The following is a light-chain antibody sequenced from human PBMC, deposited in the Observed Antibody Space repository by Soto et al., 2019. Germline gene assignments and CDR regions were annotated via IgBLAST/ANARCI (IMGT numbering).Light chain of an antibody. CDR3: QHYHKWPPIN. J-gene: IGKJ5*01. CDR1: QSVSID. Sequence: EIVMTQSPATVPVSPVERVTLSCRSSQSVSIDLAGFQQEPGHAPRLLIYDATTRATGIASRFRGSWCGTECTLTISSLQSEDFATYYCQHYHKWPPINFGQGTRLEIK. CDR2: DAT. V-gene: IGKV3-15*01.